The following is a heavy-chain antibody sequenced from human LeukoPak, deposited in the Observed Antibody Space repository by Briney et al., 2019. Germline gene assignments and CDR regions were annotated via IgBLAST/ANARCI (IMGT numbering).Heavy chain of an antibody. J-gene: IGHJ4*02. Sequence: PSETLSLTCTVSGGSISNYYWNWIRQPPGKGLEWIGYFYYSGSTNYNPSLKSRVTISADTSKNQFSLKLSSVTAADTAVYYCARHYMAAAGIDYWGQGTLVTVSS. CDR2: FYYSGST. CDR3: ARHYMAAAGIDY. D-gene: IGHD6-13*01. CDR1: GGSISNYY. V-gene: IGHV4-59*08.